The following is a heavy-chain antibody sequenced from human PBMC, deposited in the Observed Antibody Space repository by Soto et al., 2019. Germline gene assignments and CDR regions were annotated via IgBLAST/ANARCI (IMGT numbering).Heavy chain of an antibody. CDR1: GGSISSYY. J-gene: IGHJ4*02. CDR3: ARGEDGYWFDY. CDR2: IYYSGST. Sequence: LSLTCTVSGGSISSYYWSWIRQPPGKGLEWIGYIYYSGSTNYNPSLKSRVTISVDTSKNQFSLKLSSVTAADTAVYYCARGEDGYWFDYWGQGTLVTVSS. D-gene: IGHD5-12*01. V-gene: IGHV4-59*01.